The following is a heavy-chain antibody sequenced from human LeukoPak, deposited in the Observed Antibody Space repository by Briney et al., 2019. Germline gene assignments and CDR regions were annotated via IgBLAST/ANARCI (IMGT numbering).Heavy chain of an antibody. CDR1: GFPFRSYR. CDR2: ISSSRRYK. J-gene: IGHJ4*02. Sequence: GGSLRLSCAASGFPFRSYRTLWVRQAPGEGLVWVSYISSSRRYKFYTDSVKGRFTIARDNAKNTLYLQMNSLRAEDTAVYYCARDQPHPRYGYFDSWGQGTLVTVSS. D-gene: IGHD4-17*01. V-gene: IGHV3-21*01. CDR3: ARDQPHPRYGYFDS.